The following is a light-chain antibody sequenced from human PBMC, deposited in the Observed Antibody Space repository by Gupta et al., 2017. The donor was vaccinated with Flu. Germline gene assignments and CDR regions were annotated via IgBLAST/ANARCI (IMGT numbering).Light chain of an antibody. J-gene: IGKJ3*01. CDR3: QQNGCSPVT. CDR2: RAS. Sequence: ELVFTQFPGALSLSPGERSTLSCRASQTIRNNYLASYQQKTGQPPRVVVYRASSRATGIPDRCSSGGCGTDFTLTSSILEAEDFVVYYWQQNGCSPVTFGHGTKVDIK. CDR1: QTIRNNY. V-gene: IGKV3-20*01.